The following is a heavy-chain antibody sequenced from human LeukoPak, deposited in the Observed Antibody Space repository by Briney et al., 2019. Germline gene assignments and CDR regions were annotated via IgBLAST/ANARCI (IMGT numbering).Heavy chain of an antibody. J-gene: IGHJ4*02. CDR2: IGSSSSYI. Sequence: PGGPLSLSGEASEFTSGGYKLTWVGQAPGRGRKWFHSIGSSSSYIYYADSVKGRFTISRDNAKNSLYLQMNSLRAEDTAVYYCAREIFWSGYFSNLHFDYWGQGTLVTVSS. V-gene: IGHV3-21*01. CDR3: AREIFWSGYFSNLHFDY. D-gene: IGHD3-3*01. CDR1: EFTSGGYK.